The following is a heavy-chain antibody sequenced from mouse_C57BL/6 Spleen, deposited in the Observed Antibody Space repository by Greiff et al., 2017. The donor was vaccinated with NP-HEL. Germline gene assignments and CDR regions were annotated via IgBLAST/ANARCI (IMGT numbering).Heavy chain of an antibody. Sequence: EVQVVESGGGLVKPGGSLKLSCAASGFTFSDYGMHWVRQAPEKGLEWVAYISSGSSTIYYADTVKGRFTISRDNAKNTLFLQMTSLSSEDTAMYSCERPGYYGSSCDYAMDYWGQGTSVTVSS. V-gene: IGHV5-17*01. CDR3: ERPGYYGSSCDYAMDY. D-gene: IGHD1-1*01. J-gene: IGHJ4*01. CDR2: ISSGSSTI. CDR1: GFTFSDYG.